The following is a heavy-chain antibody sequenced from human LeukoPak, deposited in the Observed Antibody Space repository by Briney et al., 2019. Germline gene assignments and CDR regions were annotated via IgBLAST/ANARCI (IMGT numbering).Heavy chain of an antibody. CDR2: IAYTGST. CDR1: GGSVSGGSISSYY. D-gene: IGHD1-26*01. Sequence: SETLSLTCTVSGGSVSGGSISSYYWSWIRQPPGKGLEWIGFIAYTGSTNYNPSLKSRVTMSVDTSKNQFSLKLTSVTAADTALYYCASLSGRYPKAPDYDVFDLWGQGTMVTVSS. V-gene: IGHV4-59*12. J-gene: IGHJ3*01. CDR3: ASLSGRYPKAPDYDVFDL.